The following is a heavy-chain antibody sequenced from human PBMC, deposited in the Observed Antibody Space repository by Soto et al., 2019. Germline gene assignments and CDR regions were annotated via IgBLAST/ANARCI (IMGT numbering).Heavy chain of an antibody. V-gene: IGHV3-23*01. CDR1: GFTVSSYA. CDR2: ISGSGGST. Sequence: XVSLRLFCAASGFTVSSYAMSGVRQAPGKGLEWVSAISGSGGSTYYADSVKGRFTISRDNSKNTLYLQMNSLRAEDTAVYYCAKDMPHYQWMVHYYYYYGMDVWGQGTTVTVSS. J-gene: IGHJ6*02. CDR3: AKDMPHYQWMVHYYYYYGMDV. D-gene: IGHD6-19*01.